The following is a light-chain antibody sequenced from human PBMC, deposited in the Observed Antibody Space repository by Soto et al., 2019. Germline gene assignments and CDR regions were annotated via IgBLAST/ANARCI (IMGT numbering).Light chain of an antibody. V-gene: IGKV1-5*01. CDR1: QSISSW. Sequence: DIQMTQSPSTLSASVGDRVTITCRASQSISSWLAWYQQKPGKAPKLLIYDASTLHSGVPSRFSGSGSGTEFTLTISSLQPDDFATYYCQQFANSWTFGQGTKVDIK. CDR2: DAS. J-gene: IGKJ1*01. CDR3: QQFANSWT.